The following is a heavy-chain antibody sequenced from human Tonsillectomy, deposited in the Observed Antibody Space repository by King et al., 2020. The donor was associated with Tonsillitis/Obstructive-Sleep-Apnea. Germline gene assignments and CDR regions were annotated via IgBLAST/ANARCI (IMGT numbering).Heavy chain of an antibody. CDR2: ISSSRSFT. Sequence: VQLVESGGGLVKPGGSLRLSCAASGFTFSDYYMSWIRQAPGKGLEWGAYISSSRSFTKCAESVKGRFTISRDNAKNSLYLQMNSLRAEDTAVYYCAREGRGRYYYYYMDVWGKGTTVTVSS. D-gene: IGHD3-10*01. J-gene: IGHJ6*03. CDR3: AREGRGRYYYYYMDV. CDR1: GFTFSDYY. V-gene: IGHV3-11*05.